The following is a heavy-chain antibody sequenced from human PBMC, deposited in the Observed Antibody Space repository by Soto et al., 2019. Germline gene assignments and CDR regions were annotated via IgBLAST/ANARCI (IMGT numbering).Heavy chain of an antibody. V-gene: IGHV1-69*02. Sequence: QVQLVQSGAEVKKPGSSVKVSCKASGGTFSSYTISWVRQAPGQGLEWMGRIIPILGIANYAQKFQGRVTITADKSTSTAYMELSSLRSEDTAVYYCERGLGMSYFQHWGQGTLVTVSS. CDR2: IIPILGIA. CDR1: GGTFSSYT. J-gene: IGHJ1*01. CDR3: ERGLGMSYFQH. D-gene: IGHD1-26*01.